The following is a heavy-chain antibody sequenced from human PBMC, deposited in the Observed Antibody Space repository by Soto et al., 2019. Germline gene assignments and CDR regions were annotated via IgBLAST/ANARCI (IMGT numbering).Heavy chain of an antibody. CDR2: INPSGGST. Sequence: ASVKVSCKAGGYTFSDYYMHWVRQAPGQGLEWMGIINPSGGSTSYAQKFQGRVTMTRDTSTSTVYMELSSLRSEDTAVYYCARGKKPTGDAFDIWGQGTMVTVSS. V-gene: IGHV1-46*01. J-gene: IGHJ3*02. CDR3: ARGKKPTGDAFDI. CDR1: GYTFSDYY.